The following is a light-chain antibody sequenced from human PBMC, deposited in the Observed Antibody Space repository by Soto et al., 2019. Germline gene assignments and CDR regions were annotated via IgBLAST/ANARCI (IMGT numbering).Light chain of an antibody. V-gene: IGKV3-15*01. CDR2: GAS. CDR3: QQYNNWPRT. Sequence: EILLTQSPATLSLSPGERATLSCRASQSVGSFLAWYQQKPGQAPRLLIYGASTRATGIPARFSGSGSGTEFTLTISRLQSEDFAVYYCQQYNNWPRTFGPGTKWIS. CDR1: QSVGSF. J-gene: IGKJ3*01.